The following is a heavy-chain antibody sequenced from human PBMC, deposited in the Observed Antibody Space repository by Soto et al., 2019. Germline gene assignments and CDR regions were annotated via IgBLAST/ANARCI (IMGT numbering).Heavy chain of an antibody. D-gene: IGHD6-19*01. CDR1: GFTFSDYY. V-gene: IGHV3-11*01. CDR2: ISSRGSTI. CDR3: ARGQQWLVRPEYLQH. J-gene: IGHJ1*01. Sequence: GGSLRLSCAASGFTFSDYYMSWIRQAPGKGLEWVSYISSRGSTIYYADSVKGRFTISRDNAKNSLYLQMNSLRAEATAMYYCARGQQWLVRPEYLQHWGQGTLVTVSS.